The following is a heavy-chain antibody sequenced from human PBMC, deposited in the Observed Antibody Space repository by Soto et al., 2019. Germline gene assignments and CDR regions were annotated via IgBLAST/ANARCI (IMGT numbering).Heavy chain of an antibody. J-gene: IGHJ6*02. D-gene: IGHD3-10*01. CDR1: GYTLSAYY. V-gene: IGHV1-2*02. CDR2: INPKFGDT. CDR3: ARNMDYYYGPGSGNGHGV. Sequence: QVQLVQSGAEVKEPGDSVRVSCEASGYTLSAYYIHWVRQAPGQGLEWMGWINPKFGDTTYAQDFQGRVTMTRDMSISTVYMELSRLTSDDTAIYYCARNMDYYYGPGSGNGHGVWGQGTTVTVFS.